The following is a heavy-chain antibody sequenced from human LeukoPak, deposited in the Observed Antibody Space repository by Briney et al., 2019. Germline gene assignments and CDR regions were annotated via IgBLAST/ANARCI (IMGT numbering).Heavy chain of an antibody. Sequence: GGSLRLSCAASGFTFSSYGMHWVRQAPGKGLEWVAVIWYDGSNKYYADSVKGRFTISRDNSKNTLYLQMTSLRADDTAVYYSARGARLTYYSYGMDPWGQGTPVTVSS. V-gene: IGHV3-33*01. D-gene: IGHD6-25*01. J-gene: IGHJ6*02. CDR1: GFTFSSYG. CDR3: ARGARLTYYSYGMDP. CDR2: IWYDGSNK.